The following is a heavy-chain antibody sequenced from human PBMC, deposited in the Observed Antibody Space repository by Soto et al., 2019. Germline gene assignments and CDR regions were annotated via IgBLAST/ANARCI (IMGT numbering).Heavy chain of an antibody. CDR3: ARAKMYSYGRNNNWFDP. Sequence: QVQLQQWGAGLLKPSETLSLTCAVYGGSFSGYYWSWIRQPPGKGLEWIGEINHSGSTNYNPSLKSRVTISVDTSKNQFSLKLSSVTAADTAVYYCARAKMYSYGRNNNWFDPWGQGTLVTVSS. J-gene: IGHJ5*02. D-gene: IGHD5-18*01. CDR1: GGSFSGYY. CDR2: INHSGST. V-gene: IGHV4-34*01.